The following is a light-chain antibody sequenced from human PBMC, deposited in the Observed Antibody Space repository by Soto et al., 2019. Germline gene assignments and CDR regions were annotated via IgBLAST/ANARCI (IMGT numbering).Light chain of an antibody. CDR1: SSNIGAGYA. CDR2: GNS. V-gene: IGLV1-40*01. Sequence: QSVLTQPPSVSGAPGQRVTISCTGSSSNIGAGYAVHWYQQLPGTARKLLIYGNSNRPSGVPDRFSGSKSGTSASLAITGLQAEDEADYYCQSYDSSLSSYVFGTGTKLTVL. J-gene: IGLJ1*01. CDR3: QSYDSSLSSYV.